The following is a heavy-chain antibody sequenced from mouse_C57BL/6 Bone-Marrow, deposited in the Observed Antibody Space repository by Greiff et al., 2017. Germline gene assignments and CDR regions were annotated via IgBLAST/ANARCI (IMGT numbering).Heavy chain of an antibody. CDR1: GFTFSSYG. D-gene: IGHD2-12*01. J-gene: IGHJ2*01. CDR2: LSSGGSYT. V-gene: IGHV5-6*02. Sequence: EVMLVESGGDLVKPGGSLKLSCAASGFTFSSYGMSWVRQTPDKRLEWVATLSSGGSYTYYPDSVKGRFTITRDHAKNTLYLQMSSLKSEDTAMYYCARHVTSPLYYFDYWGQGTTLTVSA. CDR3: ARHVTSPLYYFDY.